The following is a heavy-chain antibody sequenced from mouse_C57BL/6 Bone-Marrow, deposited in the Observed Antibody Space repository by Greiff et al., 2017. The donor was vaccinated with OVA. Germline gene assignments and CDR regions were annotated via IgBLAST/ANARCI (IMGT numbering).Heavy chain of an antibody. CDR2: LWRGGST. CDR3: ARGGSSCDY. CDR1: GFSLTSSG. J-gene: IGHJ2*01. D-gene: IGHD1-1*01. Sequence: VQLQQSGPGLVQPSQSLSITCTVSGFSLTSSGVHWVRPPPGKGLAWLGVLWRGGSTDSNAAFISRLSISKDNSKSKVFFKMNSLQADDTAIYYCARGGSSCDYWGQGTTLTVSS. V-gene: IGHV2-4*01.